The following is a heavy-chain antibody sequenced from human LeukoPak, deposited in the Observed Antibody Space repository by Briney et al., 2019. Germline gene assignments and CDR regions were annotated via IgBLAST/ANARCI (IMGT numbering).Heavy chain of an antibody. J-gene: IGHJ3*02. D-gene: IGHD5-12*01. CDR3: ARDKSGYDAFDI. Sequence: GGSLRLSCAASGFTFSDYYMSWIRQAPGKGLEWVSYISSSSSYTNYADSVKGRFTISRDNAKNSPYLQMNSLRAEDTAVYYCARDKSGYDAFDIWGQGTMVTVSS. V-gene: IGHV3-11*06. CDR2: ISSSSSYT. CDR1: GFTFSDYY.